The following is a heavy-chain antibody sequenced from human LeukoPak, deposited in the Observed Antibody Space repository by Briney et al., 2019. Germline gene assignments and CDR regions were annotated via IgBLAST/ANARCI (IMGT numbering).Heavy chain of an antibody. CDR2: INAGNGNA. V-gene: IGHV1-3*01. CDR3: ARGLLFGILTGYLDY. Sequence: ASVKVSCKASGYTFTSYAMHWVRQAPGQRLEWMGWINAGNGNAKYSQKFQGRVTITRDTSASTAYMELSSLRSEDTAVYYCARGLLFGILTGYLDYWGQGTLVTVSS. D-gene: IGHD3-9*01. J-gene: IGHJ4*02. CDR1: GYTFTSYA.